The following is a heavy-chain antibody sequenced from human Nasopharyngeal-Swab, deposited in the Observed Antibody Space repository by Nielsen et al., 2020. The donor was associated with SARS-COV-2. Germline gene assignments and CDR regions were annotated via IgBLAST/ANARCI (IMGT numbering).Heavy chain of an antibody. CDR3: ASTPLFWSGYYASDY. D-gene: IGHD3-3*01. Sequence: GESLKISCAASGFTVSSNYMSWVRQAPGKGPKKKKKKKKGGSTYYADSVKGRFTISRDNSKNTLYLQMNSLRAEDTAVYYCASTPLFWSGYYASDYWGQGTLVTVSS. CDR1: GFTVSSNY. V-gene: IGHV3-66*01. CDR2: KKKGGST. J-gene: IGHJ4*02.